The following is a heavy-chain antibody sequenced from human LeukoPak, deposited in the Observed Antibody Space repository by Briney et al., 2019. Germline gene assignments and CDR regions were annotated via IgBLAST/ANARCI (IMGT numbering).Heavy chain of an antibody. CDR2: ISWNSGSI. J-gene: IGHJ3*02. V-gene: IGHV3-9*01. CDR1: GFTFDDYA. Sequence: PGGSLRLSCAASGFTFDDYAMHWVRQAPGKGLEWVSGISWNSGSIGYADSVKGRFSISRDNAKNSLYLQMNSLRAEDTALYYCAKDIWEGPIKARGAFDIWGRGRMVTVSS. D-gene: IGHD1-26*01. CDR3: AKDIWEGPIKARGAFDI.